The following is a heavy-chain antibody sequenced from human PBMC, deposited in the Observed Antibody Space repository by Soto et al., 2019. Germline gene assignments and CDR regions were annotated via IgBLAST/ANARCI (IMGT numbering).Heavy chain of an antibody. J-gene: IGHJ4*02. CDR3: ARDFTPTLTPGDDFDY. Sequence: GGSLRLCCAASGFTVSSNYMSGVRQDPGKGLEWVSVIYSGGSTNYADSVKGRFTISRDNTKNTVYLQMNSLSAEDTAVYYCARDFTPTLTPGDDFDYWGQGMLVTVSS. CDR2: IYSGGST. D-gene: IGHD2-15*01. V-gene: IGHV3-66*01. CDR1: GFTVSSNY.